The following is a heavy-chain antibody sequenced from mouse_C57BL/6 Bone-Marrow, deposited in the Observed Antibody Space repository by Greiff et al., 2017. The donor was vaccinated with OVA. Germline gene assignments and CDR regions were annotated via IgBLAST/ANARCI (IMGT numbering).Heavy chain of an antibody. CDR3: AREGITTVVAFDY. CDR2: IDPSDSYT. V-gene: IGHV1-50*01. D-gene: IGHD1-1*01. Sequence: VQLQQSGAELVKPGASVKLSCKASGYTFTSYWMQWVKQRPGPGLEWIGEIDPSDSYTNYNPKFKGKATLTVDTSSSTAYMQLSSLTSEDAAVYYCAREGITTVVAFDYWGQGTTLTVSS. CDR1: GYTFTSYW. J-gene: IGHJ2*01.